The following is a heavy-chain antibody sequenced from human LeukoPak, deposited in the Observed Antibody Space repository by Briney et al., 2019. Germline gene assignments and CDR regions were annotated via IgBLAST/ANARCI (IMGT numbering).Heavy chain of an antibody. D-gene: IGHD5/OR15-5a*01. CDR2: IHTSGTA. V-gene: IGHV4-4*07. CDR1: GGSISSYL. Sequence: PSETLSFTCTVSGGSISSYLWSWIRQPAGKGLEWLGRIHTSGTATYSPSLQSRVTMSVDTSKKQISLRLSSVTAADTAVYYCATEQVSASAWGFDYWGQGSLVSVSS. CDR3: ATEQVSASAWGFDY. J-gene: IGHJ4*02.